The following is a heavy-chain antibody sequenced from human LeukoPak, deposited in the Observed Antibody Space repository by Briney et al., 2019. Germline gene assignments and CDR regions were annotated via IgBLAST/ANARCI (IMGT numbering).Heavy chain of an antibody. V-gene: IGHV3-30-3*01. J-gene: IGHJ3*02. D-gene: IGHD5-24*01. Sequence: GGSLRLSCAASGFTFSSYAMHWVRQAPGKGLEWVAVISYDGSNKYYADSVKGRFTISRDNSKNTLYLQMNSLRAEDTAVYYCARGAGDGYNSGAFDIWGQGTMVTVSS. CDR2: ISYDGSNK. CDR1: GFTFSSYA. CDR3: ARGAGDGYNSGAFDI.